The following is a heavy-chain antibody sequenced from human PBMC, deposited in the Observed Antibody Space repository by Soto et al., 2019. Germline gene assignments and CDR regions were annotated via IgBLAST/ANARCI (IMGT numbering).Heavy chain of an antibody. J-gene: IGHJ6*03. Sequence: SETLSLTCTVSGGSITSGGYYWSWIRQHPGKGLEWIGYIYYSGSTDYNPSLKSRVIISLDTSKNQVSLKLSSVTAADTAVYYCTSSNDYDDHSYYYYFIDVCGQGTTVIVS. CDR2: IYYSGST. CDR1: GGSITSGGYY. D-gene: IGHD3-22*01. V-gene: IGHV4-31*03. CDR3: TSSNDYDDHSYYYYFIDV.